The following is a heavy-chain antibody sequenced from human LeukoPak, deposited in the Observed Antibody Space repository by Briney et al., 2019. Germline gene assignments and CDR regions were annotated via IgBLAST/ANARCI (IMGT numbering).Heavy chain of an antibody. D-gene: IGHD3-22*01. Sequence: SQTLSLTCAVSGGSISSGGYSWSWIRQPPGKGLEWIGYIYHSGSTYYNPSLKSRVTISVDRSKNQFSLKLSSVTAADTAVYYCARLLSQSGYYATPYNWFDPWGQGTLVTVSS. CDR1: GGSISSGGYS. CDR3: ARLLSQSGYYATPYNWFDP. J-gene: IGHJ5*02. CDR2: IYHSGST. V-gene: IGHV4-30-2*01.